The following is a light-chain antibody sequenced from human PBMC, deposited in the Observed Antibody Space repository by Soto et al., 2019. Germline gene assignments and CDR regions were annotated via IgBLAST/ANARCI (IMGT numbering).Light chain of an antibody. CDR3: QQYGSSPFT. CDR1: QSVSSSY. J-gene: IGKJ3*01. CDR2: GAS. Sequence: EIVLTQSPGTLSLSPGERATLSCRASQSVSSSYLAWYQQKPGQAPRLLIYGASSRATGIPDRFSGSGSGTDFTLTISRLEPEDVTVYCCQQYGSSPFTFGPGTKVHI. V-gene: IGKV3-20*01.